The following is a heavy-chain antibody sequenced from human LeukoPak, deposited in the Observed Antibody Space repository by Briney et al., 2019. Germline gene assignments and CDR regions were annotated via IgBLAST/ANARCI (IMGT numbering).Heavy chain of an antibody. D-gene: IGHD2-2*01. CDR2: ISYSGST. CDR1: GGSISSYY. Sequence: SETLSLTCTVSGGSISSYYWSWIRQPPGKGLEWIGYISYSGSTNYNPSLKSRVTISGDTSKNQFSLKVSSVTAADTGVHYCARRVSTMTQFDYWGQGTLVTVSS. CDR3: ARRVSTMTQFDY. V-gene: IGHV4-59*01. J-gene: IGHJ4*02.